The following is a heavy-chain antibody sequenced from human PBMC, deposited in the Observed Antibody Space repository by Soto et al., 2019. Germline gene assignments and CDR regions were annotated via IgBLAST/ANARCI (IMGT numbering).Heavy chain of an antibody. V-gene: IGHV4-31*03. J-gene: IGHJ4*02. Sequence: QVQLQESGPGLVKPSQTLPLTCTVSGGSISSGGYYWSWIRQHPGKGLEWFGYIYYSGSTYYNPSLTSRVSISVDTSKNQISLKLSSVTAADTAVYYCARSPEATVTAFDYWGQGTLVTVSS. CDR3: ARSPEATVTAFDY. CDR1: GGSISSGGYY. CDR2: IYYSGST. D-gene: IGHD4-17*01.